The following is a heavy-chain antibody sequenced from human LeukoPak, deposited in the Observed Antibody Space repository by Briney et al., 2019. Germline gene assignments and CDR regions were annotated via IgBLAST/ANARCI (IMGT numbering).Heavy chain of an antibody. CDR1: GFTFSGYA. CDR3: AKGDRSGSYSYFDY. V-gene: IGHV3-23*01. Sequence: GGSLRLSCVASGFTFSGYAMSWVRQAPGKGLEWVSSISASGGNTYYADSVQGRFTISRDNSKNTLYLQMNSLRAEDTGVFYCAKGDRSGSYSYFDYWGQGTLVTVSS. CDR2: ISASGGNT. D-gene: IGHD1-26*01. J-gene: IGHJ4*02.